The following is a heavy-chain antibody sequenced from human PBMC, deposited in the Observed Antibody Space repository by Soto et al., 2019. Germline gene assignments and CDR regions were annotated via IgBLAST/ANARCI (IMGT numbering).Heavy chain of an antibody. CDR2: MNPNSGNT. CDR3: ARGASTAAPAGDYGMDV. D-gene: IGHD6-13*01. CDR1: GYTFTSYD. V-gene: IGHV1-8*01. J-gene: IGHJ6*02. Sequence: QVQLVQSGAEVKKPGASVKVSCKASGYTFTSYDINWVRQATGQGLEWMGWMNPNSGNTGYAQKFQGRVTMTRNNSISTAYMELSSLRSEDTAVYYCARGASTAAPAGDYGMDVWGQGTPVTVSS.